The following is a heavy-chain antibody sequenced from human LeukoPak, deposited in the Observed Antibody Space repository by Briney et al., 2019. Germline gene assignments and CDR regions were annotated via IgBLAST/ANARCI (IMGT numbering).Heavy chain of an antibody. CDR1: GYTFTSYY. D-gene: IGHD4-17*01. CDR2: INPSGGST. Sequence: ASVKVSCKASGYTFTSYYMHWVRQAPGQGLEWMGIINPSGGSTSYAQKFQGRVTMTRDTSTSTVYMELSSLRSEDTAVYYCARDQTQGYGDPEYYFDYWGRGTLVTVSS. CDR3: ARDQTQGYGDPEYYFDY. V-gene: IGHV1-46*01. J-gene: IGHJ4*02.